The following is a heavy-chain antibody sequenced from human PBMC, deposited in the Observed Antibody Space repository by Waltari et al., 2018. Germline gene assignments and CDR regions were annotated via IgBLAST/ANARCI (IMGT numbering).Heavy chain of an antibody. CDR3: ARYLGTIAEGDY. D-gene: IGHD3-9*01. J-gene: IGHJ4*02. CDR1: GYTFTSYD. Sequence: QVQLVQSGAEVKKPGDSVKVSCTASGYTFTSYDINWVRQATGQGLEWMGWMNPNSGNTGYPQKFQGRVTMTRNTSISTAYMELSSLRSEDTAVYYCARYLGTIAEGDYWGQGTLVTVSS. CDR2: MNPNSGNT. V-gene: IGHV1-8*01.